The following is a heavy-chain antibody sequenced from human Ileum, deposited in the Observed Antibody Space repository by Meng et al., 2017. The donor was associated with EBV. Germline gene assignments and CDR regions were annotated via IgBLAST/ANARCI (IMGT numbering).Heavy chain of an antibody. Sequence: GFFSDFFGCWILRPPGKGLEWIGEINHNGGTKSNPSLNPSLKSRVTISVDTSKNQFSLKLSSVTAADTAVYYCARGGGVLTPLDYWGQGTLVTVSS. V-gene: IGHV4-34*01. CDR1: GFFSDFF. J-gene: IGHJ4*02. CDR2: INHNGGT. D-gene: IGHD2-8*02. CDR3: ARGGGVLTPLDY.